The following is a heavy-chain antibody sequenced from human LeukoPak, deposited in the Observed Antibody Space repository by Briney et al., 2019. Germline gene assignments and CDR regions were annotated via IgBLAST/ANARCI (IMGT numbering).Heavy chain of an antibody. J-gene: IGHJ5*02. CDR2: ISYDGSNK. Sequence: HSGGSLRLSCAASGFTFSSYAMHWVRQAPGKGLEWVALISYDGSNKYHADSVKGRFTISRDNSKNTLYLQMDSLRVEDTAVYYCAKDPFAIAVAGTVRWLDPWGQGTLVTVSS. V-gene: IGHV3-30*04. CDR1: GFTFSSYA. CDR3: AKDPFAIAVAGTVRWLDP. D-gene: IGHD6-19*01.